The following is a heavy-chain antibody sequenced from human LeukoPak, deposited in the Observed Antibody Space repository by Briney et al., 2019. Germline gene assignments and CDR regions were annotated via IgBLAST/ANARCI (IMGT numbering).Heavy chain of an antibody. D-gene: IGHD3-22*01. CDR2: IIPIFGTA. CDR3: ARAHSSGYYHFDY. V-gene: IGHV1-69*06. CDR1: GGTFSSYA. Sequence: GASVKVSCKASGGTFSSYAISWVRQAPGQGLEWMGGIIPIFGTANYAQKFQGRVTITADKSTSTAYMELSSLRSDDTAVVYCARAHSSGYYHFDYWGQGTLVTVSS. J-gene: IGHJ4*02.